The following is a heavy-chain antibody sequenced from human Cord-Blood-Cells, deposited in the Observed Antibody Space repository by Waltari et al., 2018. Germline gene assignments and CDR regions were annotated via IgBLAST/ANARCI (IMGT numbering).Heavy chain of an antibody. D-gene: IGHD2-2*01. CDR1: GFTFTSSA. Sequence: QMQLVQSGPEVKKPGTSVKVSCKASGFTFTSSAVQWVRQARGQRLEWIGWIVVGSGNTNYAQKFQERVTITRDISTSTAYMELSSLRSEDTAVYYCAADRDIVVVPAASNYYYYYMDVWGKGTTVTVSS. CDR2: IVVGSGNT. CDR3: AADRDIVVVPAASNYYYYYMDV. V-gene: IGHV1-58*01. J-gene: IGHJ6*03.